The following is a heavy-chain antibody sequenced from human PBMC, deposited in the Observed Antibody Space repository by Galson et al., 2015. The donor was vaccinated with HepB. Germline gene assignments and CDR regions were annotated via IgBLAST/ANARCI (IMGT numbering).Heavy chain of an antibody. V-gene: IGHV3-11*05. J-gene: IGHJ3*02. CDR1: GFTFSDYY. CDR3: ATDLTNYYDSSGRDAFDI. CDR2: ISSGSTYT. Sequence: SLRLSCAASGFTFSDYYMSWIRQAPGKGLEWVSHISSGSTYTNFADSVKGRFTISRDNAKNSLYLQMNSLRSEDTAVYYCATDLTNYYDSSGRDAFDIWGQGTMVTVSS. D-gene: IGHD3-22*01.